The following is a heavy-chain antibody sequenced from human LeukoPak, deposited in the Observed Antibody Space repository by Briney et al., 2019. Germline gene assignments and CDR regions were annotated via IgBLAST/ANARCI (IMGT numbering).Heavy chain of an antibody. Sequence: GSLRLSCAASGFTVSSNYMSWVRQPPGKGLEWIGEIYHSGSTNYNTSLKSRVTMSVDKSKNQFSLRLSSVTAADTAVYYCARRQLAGGFDYWGQGTLVTVSS. CDR1: GFTVSSNY. V-gene: IGHV4-4*02. D-gene: IGHD6-6*01. CDR3: ARRQLAGGFDY. CDR2: IYHSGST. J-gene: IGHJ4*02.